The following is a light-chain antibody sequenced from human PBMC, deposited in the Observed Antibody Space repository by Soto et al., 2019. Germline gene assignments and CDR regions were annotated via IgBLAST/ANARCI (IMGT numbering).Light chain of an antibody. CDR2: AAS. CDR1: QSIRSY. CDR3: QQYDNWPYT. J-gene: IGKJ2*01. Sequence: IQMTQSPSSLSASVGDRVTITCRASQSIRSYLNCYQQKPGKAPNLLIYAASGLQTGVPSRFSGSGSGTDFTLSISSLQREDFAVYFCQQYDNWPYTFGQGTKVDIK. V-gene: IGKV1-39*01.